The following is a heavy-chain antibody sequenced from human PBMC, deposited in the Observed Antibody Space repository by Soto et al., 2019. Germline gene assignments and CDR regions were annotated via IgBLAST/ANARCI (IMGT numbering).Heavy chain of an antibody. J-gene: IGHJ6*02. V-gene: IGHV3-21*01. Sequence: EVQLVESGGGLVKPGGSLRLSCAASGFTFSSYSMNWVRQAPGKRLEWVSSISSSSSYIYYADSVKGRFTISRDNAKNSLYLQMNSLRAEDTAVYYCARVPYDFWSGYEYYGMDVWGQGTTVTVSS. CDR3: ARVPYDFWSGYEYYGMDV. CDR2: ISSSSSYI. D-gene: IGHD3-3*01. CDR1: GFTFSSYS.